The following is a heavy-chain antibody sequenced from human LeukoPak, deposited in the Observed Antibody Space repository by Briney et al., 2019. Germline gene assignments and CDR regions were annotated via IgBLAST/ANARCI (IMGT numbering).Heavy chain of an antibody. J-gene: IGHJ5*02. V-gene: IGHV4-59*11. Sequence: PSETLSLTCGVYGGSFSGHYWSWIRQPPGKGLEWIGYIYYSGSTNYNPSLKSRVTISVDPSKNQFSLKLTSVTAAATAVYYCARLWNYYGSGSKRNWFDPWGQGTLVTVSA. CDR1: GGSFSGHY. D-gene: IGHD3-10*01. CDR2: IYYSGST. CDR3: ARLWNYYGSGSKRNWFDP.